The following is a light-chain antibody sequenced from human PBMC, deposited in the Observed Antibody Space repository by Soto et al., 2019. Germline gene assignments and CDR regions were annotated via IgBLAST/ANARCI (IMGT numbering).Light chain of an antibody. Sequence: EIVLTKSPGTLSLSPGERATLSCRASQSVSSSYLAWYQMKPGQAPRILIYCASLRATGIPDRFSGSGSGTDFTLTIRRLEPEDFAGYYCQQYGSSPVTFGQGTKVEIK. CDR2: CAS. V-gene: IGKV3-20*01. CDR3: QQYGSSPVT. CDR1: QSVSSSY. J-gene: IGKJ1*01.